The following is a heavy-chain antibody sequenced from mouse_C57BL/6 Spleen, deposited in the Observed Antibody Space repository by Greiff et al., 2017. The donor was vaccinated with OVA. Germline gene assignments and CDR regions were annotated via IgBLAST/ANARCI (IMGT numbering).Heavy chain of an antibody. D-gene: IGHD1-1*01. CDR1: GYTFTSYW. Sequence: LQQPGAELVKPGASVKLSCKASGYTFTSYWMQWVKQRPGQGLEWIGEIDPSDSYTNYNQKFKGKATLTVDTSSSTAYMQLSSLTSEDSAVYYCARLNYYGSSYHYAMDYWGQGTSVTVSS. CDR3: ARLNYYGSSYHYAMDY. V-gene: IGHV1-50*01. CDR2: IDPSDSYT. J-gene: IGHJ4*01.